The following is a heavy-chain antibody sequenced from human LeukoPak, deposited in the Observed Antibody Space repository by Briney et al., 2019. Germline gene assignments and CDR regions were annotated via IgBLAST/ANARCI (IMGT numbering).Heavy chain of an antibody. CDR1: GGSFSGYY. Sequence: PETLSLTCAVYGGSFSGYYWSWIRQPPGKGLEWIGEINHSGSTNYNPSLKSRVTISVDTSKNQFSLKLSSVTAADTAVYYCARGRGYSYGSPTFDYWGQGTLVTVSS. CDR2: INHSGST. CDR3: ARGRGYSYGSPTFDY. D-gene: IGHD5-18*01. V-gene: IGHV4-34*01. J-gene: IGHJ4*02.